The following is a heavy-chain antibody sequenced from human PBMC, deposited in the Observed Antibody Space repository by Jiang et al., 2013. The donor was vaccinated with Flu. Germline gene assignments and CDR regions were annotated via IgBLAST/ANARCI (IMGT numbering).Heavy chain of an antibody. CDR2: IYYSGSI. CDR3: ARVRLRREWFDP. D-gene: IGHD4-17*01. V-gene: IGHV4-59*08. CDR1: GDSISSYY. Sequence: GLVKPSETLSLTCTVSGDSISSYYWSWIRQPPGKGLEWIGYIYYSGSINYNPSLESRVTISVDRSKNQFSLSLTSVTAADTAVYYCARVRLRREWFDPWGQGALVTVSS. J-gene: IGHJ5*02.